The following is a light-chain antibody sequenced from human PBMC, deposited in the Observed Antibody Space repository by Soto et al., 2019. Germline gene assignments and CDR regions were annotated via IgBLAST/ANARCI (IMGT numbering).Light chain of an antibody. CDR3: QQRSDWPLS. CDR1: QSVRTK. Sequence: ETVMTQSPATLSVPPGERASLSCRASQSVRTKLAWYQQKPGQAPRLLIYDASKRATDIPGRFSGSGSGTDFTLTISSLEPEDFAVYYCQQRSDWPLSFGGGTKVDIK. J-gene: IGKJ4*01. V-gene: IGKV3-11*01. CDR2: DAS.